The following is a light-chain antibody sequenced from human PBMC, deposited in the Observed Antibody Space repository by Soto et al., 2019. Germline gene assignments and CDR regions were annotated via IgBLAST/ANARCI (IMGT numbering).Light chain of an antibody. CDR3: HQYDSSRT. Sequence: EIVLTQSPGTLSLSPGERATLSCRASQTVTSTFLAWYQQKPGQAPRLLIYGASRRATGTTDRFSGSGSGTDFTLTIIRLEPEDFAVYYCHQYDSSRTFGQGTKVEMK. CDR2: GAS. J-gene: IGKJ1*01. CDR1: QTVTSTF. V-gene: IGKV3-20*01.